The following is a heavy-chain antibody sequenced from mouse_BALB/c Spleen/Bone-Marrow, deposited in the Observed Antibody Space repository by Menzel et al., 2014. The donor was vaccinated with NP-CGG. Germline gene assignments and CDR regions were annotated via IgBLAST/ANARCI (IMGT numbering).Heavy chain of an antibody. CDR2: IRNKANGYTT. D-gene: IGHD1-1*01. Sequence: EVKLVESGGGLVQPGGSLRLSCATSGFTFTDYYMSWVRQPPGKALEWLGFIRNKANGYTTEYSASVKGRFTISRDNSQRISYLQMNILRAEDSATYCCARDRNYDIHWCFDVWGAGTPVTVSS. J-gene: IGHJ1*01. CDR1: GFTFTDYY. V-gene: IGHV7-3*02. CDR3: ARDRNYDIHWCFDV.